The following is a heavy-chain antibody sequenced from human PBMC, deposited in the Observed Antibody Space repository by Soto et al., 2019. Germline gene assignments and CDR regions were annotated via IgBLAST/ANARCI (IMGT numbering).Heavy chain of an antibody. Sequence: GGSLRLSCAASGFTFSSYGMHWVRQAPGKGLEYVSSISSNGGSTYYANSVKGRFTISRDNSKNTLYLQMGSLRAEDTAVYFCARGSYYGSSGYSPHPFDYWGQGTLVTVSS. CDR2: ISSNGGST. D-gene: IGHD3-22*01. CDR3: ARGSYYGSSGYSPHPFDY. J-gene: IGHJ4*02. CDR1: GFTFSSYG. V-gene: IGHV3-64*01.